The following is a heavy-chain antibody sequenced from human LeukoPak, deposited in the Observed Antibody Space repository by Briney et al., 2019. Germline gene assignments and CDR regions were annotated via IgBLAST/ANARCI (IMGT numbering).Heavy chain of an antibody. CDR1: GGSIGSGDYY. J-gene: IGHJ5*02. CDR2: IRYSGST. V-gene: IGHV4-30-4*08. Sequence: NPSETLSLTCTVSGGSIGSGDYYWSWIRQPPGKGLEWIAYIRYSGSTYYNPSLKSRVTISVDTSKNQFSLKLNSVTAADTAVYYCARVVGYDFWSGAGWFDPWGQGTLVTVSS. CDR3: ARVVGYDFWSGAGWFDP. D-gene: IGHD3-3*01.